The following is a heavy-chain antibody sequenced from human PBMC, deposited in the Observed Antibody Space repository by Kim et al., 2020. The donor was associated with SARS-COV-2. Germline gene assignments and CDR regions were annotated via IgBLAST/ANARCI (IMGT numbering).Heavy chain of an antibody. J-gene: IGHJ4*02. V-gene: IGHV1-3*01. CDR3: ARGRSCDY. D-gene: IGHD6-13*01. Sequence: NGNTKYSQKFQGRVTITRDTSASTAYMELSSLRSEDTAVYYCARGRSCDYWGQGTLVTVSS. CDR2: NGNT.